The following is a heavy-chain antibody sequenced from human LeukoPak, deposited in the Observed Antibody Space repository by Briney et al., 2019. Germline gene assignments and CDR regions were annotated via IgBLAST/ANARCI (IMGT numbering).Heavy chain of an antibody. Sequence: SETLSLTCTVSGYSISSGYYWSWIRQPPGKGLEWIGYIYYSGSTNYNPSLKSRVTISVDTSKNQFSLKLSSVTAADTAVYYCARATDSSSWPREWYYFDYWGQGTLVTVSS. CDR1: GYSISSGYY. J-gene: IGHJ4*02. D-gene: IGHD6-13*01. CDR3: ARATDSSSWPREWYYFDY. V-gene: IGHV4-61*01. CDR2: IYYSGST.